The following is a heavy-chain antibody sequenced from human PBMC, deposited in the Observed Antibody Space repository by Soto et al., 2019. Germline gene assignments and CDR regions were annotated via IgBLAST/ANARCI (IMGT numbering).Heavy chain of an antibody. CDR1: GYTLTELS. J-gene: IGHJ4*02. Sequence: ASVKVSCKVSGYTLTELSMHWVRQAPGKGLERKGGFDPEDGETIYAQKFQGRVTMTEDTSTDTAYMELSSLRSEDTAVYYCATTKYYYDSSGYNYLFYFDYWGKGTLVTVSS. V-gene: IGHV1-24*01. CDR2: FDPEDGET. D-gene: IGHD3-22*01. CDR3: ATTKYYYDSSGYNYLFYFDY.